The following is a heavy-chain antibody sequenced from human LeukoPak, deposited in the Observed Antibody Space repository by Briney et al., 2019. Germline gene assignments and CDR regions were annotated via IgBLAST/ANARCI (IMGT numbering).Heavy chain of an antibody. CDR3: ARDQRCSGGSCYFEPFDY. J-gene: IGHJ4*02. CDR2: ISSSSSYI. V-gene: IGHV3-21*01. CDR1: GFTFSSYS. D-gene: IGHD2-15*01. Sequence: GGSLRLSCAASGFTFSSYSMNWVRQAPGKGLEWVSSISSSSSYINYADSVKGRFTISRDNAKNSLYLQMNSLRAEDTAVYYCARDQRCSGGSCYFEPFDYWGQGTLVTVSS.